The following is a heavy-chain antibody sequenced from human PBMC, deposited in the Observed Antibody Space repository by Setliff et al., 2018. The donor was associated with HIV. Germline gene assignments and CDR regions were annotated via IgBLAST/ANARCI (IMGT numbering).Heavy chain of an antibody. V-gene: IGHV4-59*01. D-gene: IGHD3-3*01. CDR2: IYYTGRT. J-gene: IGHJ5*02. CDR1: GGSISTYY. Sequence: PSETLSLTCTVSGGSISTYYWSWIRQAPGRGLEWIGYIYYTGRTNYSPSLKSRVTMSLDSSKKQFSLKLSSVTAADTAVYFCARDVGGFTVFAVPRGGFDPWGQGTLVTVSS. CDR3: ARDVGGFTVFAVPRGGFDP.